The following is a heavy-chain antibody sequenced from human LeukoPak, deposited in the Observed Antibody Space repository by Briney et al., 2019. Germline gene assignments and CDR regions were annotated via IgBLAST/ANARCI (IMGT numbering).Heavy chain of an antibody. CDR1: GASIRGYY. V-gene: IGHV4-59*08. CDR2: IYYSGST. J-gene: IGHJ4*02. Sequence: SETLSLTCSVSGASIRGYYWSWIRQPPGKGLEWIGYIYYSGSTNYNASLKGRVTISLDKSKNQFSLMLKSVTAADTAFYYCARQNYFDDSGQKPFDSWGQGTLVTVSS. CDR3: ARQNYFDDSGQKPFDS. D-gene: IGHD3-22*01.